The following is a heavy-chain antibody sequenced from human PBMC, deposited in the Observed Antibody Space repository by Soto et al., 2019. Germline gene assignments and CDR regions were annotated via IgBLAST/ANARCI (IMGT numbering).Heavy chain of an antibody. D-gene: IGHD1-26*01. CDR1: GYSFTTYC. Sequence: GESLKISSKGAGYSFTTYCIVWVRQMPGKGLEWMGIIYPSDSDIRYRPSFQGQVTISADKSISTAYLQWRSLKASDTAMYYCARAPPVVTTTGDAFDVWGQGTMVTVSS. CDR2: IYPSDSDI. V-gene: IGHV5-51*01. CDR3: ARAPPVVTTTGDAFDV. J-gene: IGHJ3*01.